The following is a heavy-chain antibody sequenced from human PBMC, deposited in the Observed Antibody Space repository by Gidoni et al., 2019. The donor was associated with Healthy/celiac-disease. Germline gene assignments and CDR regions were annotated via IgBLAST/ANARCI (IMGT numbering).Heavy chain of an antibody. CDR1: CFPFSSYA. Sequence: EVQLLEPGGGLVQPGGSLRLSFAASCFPFSSYAMSWVHQAPGKGLEWVSAISGSGGSTYYADSVEGRVTISRDNSKNTLYLQMNSLRAEGTAVYYCAKDKTTVVTPFDYWGQGTLVTVSS. J-gene: IGHJ4*02. CDR2: ISGSGGST. D-gene: IGHD4-17*01. V-gene: IGHV3-23*01. CDR3: AKDKTTVVTPFDY.